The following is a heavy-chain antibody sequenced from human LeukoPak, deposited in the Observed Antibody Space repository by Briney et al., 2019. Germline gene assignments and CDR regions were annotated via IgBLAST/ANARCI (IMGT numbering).Heavy chain of an antibody. Sequence: SVKVSCKASGYTFTGYYMHWVRQAPGQGLEWMGRIIPIFGTANYAQKFQGRVTITTDESTSTAYMELSSLRSEDTAVYYCARDEGYYFSFDYWGQGTLVTVSS. D-gene: IGHD3-10*01. J-gene: IGHJ4*02. V-gene: IGHV1-69*05. CDR2: IIPIFGTA. CDR1: GYTFTGYY. CDR3: ARDEGYYFSFDY.